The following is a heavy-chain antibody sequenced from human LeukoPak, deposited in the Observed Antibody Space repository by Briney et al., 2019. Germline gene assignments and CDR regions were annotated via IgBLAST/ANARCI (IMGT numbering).Heavy chain of an antibody. V-gene: IGHV4-34*01. CDR2: INHSGST. CDR1: GGSFSGYY. CDR3: ARGTTYYDILTGYYYRYSYFDY. D-gene: IGHD3-9*01. J-gene: IGHJ4*02. Sequence: SETLSLTCAVYGGSFSGYYWSWIRQPPGKGLEWIGEINHSGSTNYNPSLKSRVTISVDTSKNQFSLKLSSVTAADTAVYYCARGTTYYDILTGYYYRYSYFDYWGQGTLVTVSS.